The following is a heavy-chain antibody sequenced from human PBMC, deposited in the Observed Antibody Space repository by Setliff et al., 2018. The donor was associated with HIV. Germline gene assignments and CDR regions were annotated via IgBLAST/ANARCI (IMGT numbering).Heavy chain of an antibody. V-gene: IGHV1-3*01. J-gene: IGHJ4*02. CDR3: ARGSCSGCYLSDY. Sequence: ASVKVSCKPFGYTFSTNAIHWVRQAPGQRLEWMGYINAGDDNTRYSEKFQGRVTITRDTSANTAYMELSSLRSEDTAVYYCARGSCSGCYLSDYWGLGTLVTVSS. CDR2: INAGDDNT. CDR1: GYTFSTNA. D-gene: IGHD6-19*01.